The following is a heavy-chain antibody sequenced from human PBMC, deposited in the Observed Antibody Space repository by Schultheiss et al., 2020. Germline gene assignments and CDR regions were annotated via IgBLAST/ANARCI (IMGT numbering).Heavy chain of an antibody. CDR3: ARQGIAAAGTDYYYGMDV. CDR1: GYIFSGYY. CDR2: INPSGGST. Sequence: ASVKVSCKDSGYIFSGYYMHWVRQAPGQGLEWMGIINPSGGSTSYAQKFQGRVTITADKSTSTAYMELSSLRSEDTAVYYCARQGIAAAGTDYYYGMDVWGQGTTVTVSS. D-gene: IGHD6-13*01. J-gene: IGHJ6*02. V-gene: IGHV1-46*01.